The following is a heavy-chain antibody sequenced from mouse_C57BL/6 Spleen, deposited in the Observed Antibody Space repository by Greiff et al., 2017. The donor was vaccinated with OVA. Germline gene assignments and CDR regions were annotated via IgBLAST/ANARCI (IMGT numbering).Heavy chain of an antibody. J-gene: IGHJ4*01. Sequence: QVQLQQPGAELVRPGSSVKLSCKASGYTFTSSWMHWVKQRPIQGLEWIGNIDPSDSETHYNQKFKDKATLTVDKSSSTAYMQLSSLTSEDSAVYYCAREDYGRDYAMDYWGQGTSVTVSS. CDR3: AREDYGRDYAMDY. V-gene: IGHV1-52*01. D-gene: IGHD2-1*01. CDR1: GYTFTSSW. CDR2: IDPSDSET.